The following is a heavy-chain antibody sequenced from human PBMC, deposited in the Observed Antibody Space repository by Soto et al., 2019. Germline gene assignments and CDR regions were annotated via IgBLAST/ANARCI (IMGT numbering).Heavy chain of an antibody. CDR2: INPNNGGT. CDR1: GYTFTGYY. J-gene: IGHJ3*02. CDR3: ARLGAARPEGSYDAFDI. D-gene: IGHD6-6*01. V-gene: IGHV1-2*04. Sequence: EASVKVSCKASGYTFTGYYMHWVRQAPGQGLEWMGWINPNNGGTNSAQKFQDWVTMTRDTSISTAYMELSRLRSDDTAVYYCARLGAARPEGSYDAFDIWGQGTMVTVSS.